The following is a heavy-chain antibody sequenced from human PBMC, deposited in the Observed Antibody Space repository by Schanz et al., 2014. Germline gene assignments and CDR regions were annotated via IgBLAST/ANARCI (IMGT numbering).Heavy chain of an antibody. CDR3: ARGRGGNTGYEAADY. Sequence: QVHVVQSGAVLKTPGASVNVSCKTSGQTVSSYFIQWVRQAPGQGLEWMGWINSNTGNPTYAPAFTGRFVFSLDPSVSTAYLQIIGLQAEDSAVFYCARGRGGNTGYEAADYWGQGTLLAVSS. D-gene: IGHD5-12*01. V-gene: IGHV7-4-1*02. CDR2: INSNTGNP. J-gene: IGHJ4*02. CDR1: GQTVSSYF.